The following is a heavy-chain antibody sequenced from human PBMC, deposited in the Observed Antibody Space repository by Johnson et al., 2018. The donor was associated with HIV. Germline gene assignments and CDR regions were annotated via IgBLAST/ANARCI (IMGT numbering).Heavy chain of an antibody. CDR3: VRGLLWFGELLEAFDI. V-gene: IGHV3-53*01. CDR1: GFTVSSNY. J-gene: IGHJ3*02. CDR2: IYSGGST. Sequence: VHLVESGGGLIQPGGSLRLSCAASGFTVSSNYMSWVRQAPGKGLVWVSIIYSGGSTYYADSVRGRFTISRDNSKNTLYLQMTSLRAEDTAVYYCVRGLLWFGELLEAFDIWGQGTMVTVSS. D-gene: IGHD3-10*01.